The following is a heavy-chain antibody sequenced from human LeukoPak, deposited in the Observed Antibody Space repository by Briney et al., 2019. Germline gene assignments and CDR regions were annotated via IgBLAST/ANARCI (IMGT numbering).Heavy chain of an antibody. D-gene: IGHD2-8*01. CDR2: IYYSGST. CDR1: GGSISSCGYY. Sequence: SETLSLTCTVSGGSISSCGYYWIWNRQRQGKGLEWIGYIYYSGSTYYNPSLKSRVTISVDTYKNQFSLKLSTGTAADTAVYYRARGLHAISVGYYYYYMDVWGKGTTVTVSS. CDR3: ARGLHAISVGYYYYYMDV. J-gene: IGHJ6*03. V-gene: IGHV4-31*03.